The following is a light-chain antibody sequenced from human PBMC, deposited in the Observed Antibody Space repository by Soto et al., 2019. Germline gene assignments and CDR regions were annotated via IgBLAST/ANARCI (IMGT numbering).Light chain of an antibody. CDR3: SSYTSSSLYV. V-gene: IGLV2-14*01. J-gene: IGLJ1*01. Sequence: QSALTQPASVSGSPGQSITISCTGTSSDVGGYNYVSWYQQHPGKAPKLMIYDVSNRPSGVSNRFSGYKSVNTASLTISGLQAEDEADYYCSSYTSSSLYVFGTGTKVTVL. CDR1: SSDVGGYNY. CDR2: DVS.